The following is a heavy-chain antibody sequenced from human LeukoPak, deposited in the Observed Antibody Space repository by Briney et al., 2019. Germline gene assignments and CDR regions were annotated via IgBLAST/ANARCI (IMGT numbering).Heavy chain of an antibody. CDR3: AREDYGSGIGGSDWFDP. D-gene: IGHD3-10*01. CDR1: GGSISSYY. Sequence: SETLSLTCTVSGGSISSYYWGWIRQPPGKGLEWIGEINHSGSTNYNPSLKSRVTISVDTSKNQFSLKLSSVTAADTAVYYCAREDYGSGIGGSDWFDPWGQGTLVTVSS. V-gene: IGHV4-34*01. J-gene: IGHJ5*02. CDR2: INHSGST.